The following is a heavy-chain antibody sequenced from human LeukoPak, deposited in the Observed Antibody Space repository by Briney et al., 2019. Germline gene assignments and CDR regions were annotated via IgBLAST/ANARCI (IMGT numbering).Heavy chain of an antibody. J-gene: IGHJ3*01. CDR3: ARILADYYDSSGANAFEF. Sequence: KSGGSLRLSCAASGFTFSDYHMSWIRQAPGKGLEWVSYISGSHSNIFYADSVKGRFTISRDNAKNSLFLQMNSVRAEDTAVYYCARILADYYDSSGANAFEFWGQGTMVTVSS. CDR2: ISGSHSNI. V-gene: IGHV3-11*01. CDR1: GFTFSDYH. D-gene: IGHD3-16*01.